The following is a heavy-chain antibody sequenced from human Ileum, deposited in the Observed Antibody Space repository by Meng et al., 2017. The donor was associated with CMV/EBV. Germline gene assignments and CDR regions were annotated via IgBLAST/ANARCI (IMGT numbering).Heavy chain of an antibody. CDR3: ARGIDY. V-gene: IGHV1-18*01. Sequence: QVQLVQSGAEVKKPGASVKVSCKASGYTFMSFAISWVRQAPGQGLEWMGWINSYNGDTNYAQKFQGRVTMTTDTSTSTAYMELNSLKSDDTAVYYCARGIDYWGQGTLVTVSS. J-gene: IGHJ4*02. CDR2: INSYNGDT. CDR1: GYTFMSFA.